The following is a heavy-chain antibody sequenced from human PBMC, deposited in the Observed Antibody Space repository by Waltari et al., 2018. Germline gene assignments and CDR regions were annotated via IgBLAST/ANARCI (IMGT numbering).Heavy chain of an antibody. D-gene: IGHD2-21*01. CDR3: GGGTYCGIDCYVDN. CDR2: ISTSGAYI. Sequence: EAELVAYGGGVVKPGGTLRLCCAASGFTFSHYVLNWFRQAPGKGLEWVSSISTSGAYIYYADSVKGRFSISRDNAKNSLYLQMNSVKAEDTAVYYCGGGTYCGIDCYVDNWGQGTLVTVSS. V-gene: IGHV3-21*01. CDR1: GFTFSHYV. J-gene: IGHJ4*02.